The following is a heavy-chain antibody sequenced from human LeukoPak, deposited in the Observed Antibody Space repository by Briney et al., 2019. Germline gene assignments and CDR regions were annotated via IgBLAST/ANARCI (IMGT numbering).Heavy chain of an antibody. CDR1: GFSFSGYW. D-gene: IGHD6-13*01. CDR3: AREWQGGIAAAGTRIEGDY. J-gene: IGHJ4*02. V-gene: IGHV3-7*01. Sequence: GGSLRLSCAVSGFSFSGYWMTWVRQAPGKGLEGVANIKQDGSEKNYVDSVKGRFTISRDNAENPLFLQMNSLRVEDTAVYYCAREWQGGIAAAGTRIEGDYWGQGTLVAVSS. CDR2: IKQDGSEK.